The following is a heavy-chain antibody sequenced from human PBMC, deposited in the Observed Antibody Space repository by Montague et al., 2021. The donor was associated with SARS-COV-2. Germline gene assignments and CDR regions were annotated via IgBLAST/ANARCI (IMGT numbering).Heavy chain of an antibody. J-gene: IGHJ4*02. CDR1: GFTFSSYS. V-gene: IGHV3-48*02. CDR3: ARDGGTITIFGVLSMLRYFDY. CDR2: ISTSSSTI. Sequence: SLRLSCAASGFTFSSYSMNWVRQAPGKGLEWVSFISTSSSTIYYADSVKGRFTISRDNAKNSLYLQMNSLRDEDTAVYYCARDGGTITIFGVLSMLRYFDYWGQGTLVTVSS. D-gene: IGHD3-3*01.